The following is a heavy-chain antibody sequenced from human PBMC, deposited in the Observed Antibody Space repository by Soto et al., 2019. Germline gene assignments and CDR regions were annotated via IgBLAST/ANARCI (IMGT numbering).Heavy chain of an antibody. V-gene: IGHV1-69*02. CDR3: ERVGGPRPNDGFES. D-gene: IGHD3-16*01. CDR2: TIPILGIA. CDR1: GGTFSSYT. Sequence: ASVKVACKASGGTFSSYTISWVRQAPGQGLEWRGRTIPILGIANYAQKFQGRVTITADKSTSTAYMELSSLRSEDTAVYYCERVGGPRPNDGFESCGQGKMVTV. J-gene: IGHJ3*02.